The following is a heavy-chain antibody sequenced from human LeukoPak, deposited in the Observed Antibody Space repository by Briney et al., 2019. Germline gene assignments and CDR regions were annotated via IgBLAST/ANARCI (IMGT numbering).Heavy chain of an antibody. D-gene: IGHD1-26*01. CDR2: ITSSSRYI. CDR3: ARKGSQWEVLVDY. V-gene: IGHV3-21*01. Sequence: GGSLRLSCAASGFTFSSYSMNWVRQAPGKGLEWVSSITSSSRYIYYADSVKGRFTISRDNAKNSLYLQMNSLRAEDAAVYYCARKGSQWEVLVDYWGQGTLVTVSS. CDR1: GFTFSSYS. J-gene: IGHJ4*02.